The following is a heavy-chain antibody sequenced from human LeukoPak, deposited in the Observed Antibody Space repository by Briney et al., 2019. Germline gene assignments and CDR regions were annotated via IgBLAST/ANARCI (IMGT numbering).Heavy chain of an antibody. CDR3: ARSRAFNSGAFDP. Sequence: SETLSLTCTVSGGSISGYYWSWIRQPPGKGLEWIAYIYYNGISNYNPSLKSRVIISVDSSKNQFSLRLNSVTAADTAVYYCARSRAFNSGAFDPWGQGSLVTVSS. J-gene: IGHJ5*02. CDR1: GGSISGYY. D-gene: IGHD1-26*01. CDR2: IYYNGIS. V-gene: IGHV4-59*01.